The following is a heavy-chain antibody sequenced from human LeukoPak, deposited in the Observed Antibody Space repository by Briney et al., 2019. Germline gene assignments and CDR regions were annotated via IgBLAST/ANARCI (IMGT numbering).Heavy chain of an antibody. D-gene: IGHD4-17*01. CDR3: ATIAPPDSTVTTTFDY. CDR2: IKSKTDGRTT. Sequence: GGSLRLSCAASGFTFSNAWMSWVRQAPGKGLEWVGRIKSKTDGRTTDYAAPVKGRFTISRDDSKNTLYLQMNSLKTEDTAVYYCATIAPPDSTVTTTFDYWGQGTLVTVSS. CDR1: GFTFSNAW. J-gene: IGHJ4*02. V-gene: IGHV3-15*01.